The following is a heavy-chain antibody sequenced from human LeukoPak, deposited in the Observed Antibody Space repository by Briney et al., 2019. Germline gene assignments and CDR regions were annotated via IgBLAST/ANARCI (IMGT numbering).Heavy chain of an antibody. Sequence: GASVKVSCKASGYTFTSYYMHWVRQAPGQGLEWMGWINPNSGGTNYAQKFQGWVTMTRDTSISTAYMELSSLRSEDTAVYYCARGPEMVRGASRVSSYYFDYWGQGTLVTVSS. CDR2: INPNSGGT. J-gene: IGHJ4*02. CDR3: ARGPEMVRGASRVSSYYFDY. D-gene: IGHD3-10*01. CDR1: GYTFTSYY. V-gene: IGHV1-2*04.